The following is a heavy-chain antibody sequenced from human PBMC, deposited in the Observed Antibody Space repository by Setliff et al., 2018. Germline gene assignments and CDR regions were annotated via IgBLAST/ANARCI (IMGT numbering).Heavy chain of an antibody. CDR3: RLAHCNTTSCEEALDF. V-gene: IGHV4-34*01. D-gene: IGHD2-2*01. J-gene: IGHJ4*02. CDR1: GGSFSTYF. Sequence: SSETLSLTCAVYGGSFSTYFWSWIRQPPGKGLEWIGEISHSGSANYNPSLKSRVTMSVDTSKNQFSLSLNSVTAADTAVYYFRLAHCNTTSCEEALDFWSQGTLVTVSS. CDR2: ISHSGSA.